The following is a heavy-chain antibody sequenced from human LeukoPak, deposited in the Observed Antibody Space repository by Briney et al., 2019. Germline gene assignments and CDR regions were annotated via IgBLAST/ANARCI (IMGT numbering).Heavy chain of an antibody. CDR3: ARTSKGYGFDY. V-gene: IGHV4-39*07. CDR1: GGSISSSNYY. D-gene: IGHD1-1*01. J-gene: IGHJ4*02. Sequence: KPSETLSLTCTVSGGSISSSNYYWGWIRQPPGQGLEWIGTFYHCGSTYYNPSLKSRVTISVDTSKNQFSLNLTSVTAADTAVYYCARTSKGYGFDYWGQGTLVTVSS. CDR2: FYHCGST.